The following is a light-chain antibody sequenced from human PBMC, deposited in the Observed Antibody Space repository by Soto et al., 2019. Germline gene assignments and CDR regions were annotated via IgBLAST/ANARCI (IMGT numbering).Light chain of an antibody. Sequence: QSVLTQPPSVSGAPGQRVTISCTGSSSSLGAGHAVHWYQQLPGKAPKLLIFDNNHRPSGVPERFAGSKSGASASLAITGLRSADEANYYCAAWDDSLSGPVFGGGTKLTVL. V-gene: IGLV1-40*01. CDR3: AAWDDSLSGPV. J-gene: IGLJ3*02. CDR1: SSSLGAGHA. CDR2: DNN.